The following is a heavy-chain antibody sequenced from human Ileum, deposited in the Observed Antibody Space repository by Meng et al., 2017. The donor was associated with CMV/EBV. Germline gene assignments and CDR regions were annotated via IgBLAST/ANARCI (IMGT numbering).Heavy chain of an antibody. CDR1: GGSISNYY. Sequence: ESLKISCTVSGGSISNYYWTWIRQPPGKGLEWIGYIYYSGNTNYNPSLKSRVSISVDTSKNKFSLKLSSVTTADTAVYYCAREGRGNANGMDVWGPGTTVTVSS. V-gene: IGHV4-59*01. CDR3: AREGRGNANGMDV. J-gene: IGHJ6*02. CDR2: IYYSGNT. D-gene: IGHD4-23*01.